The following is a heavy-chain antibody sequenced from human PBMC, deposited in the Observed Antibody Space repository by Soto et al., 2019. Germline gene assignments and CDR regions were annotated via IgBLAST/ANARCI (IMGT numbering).Heavy chain of an antibody. D-gene: IGHD1-1*01. V-gene: IGHV3-74*01. J-gene: IGHJ4*02. CDR2: IDGDGTGT. CDR1: GFTFSSYK. Sequence: EVQLVESGGGLVQPGGSLRLSCAASGFTFSSYKIHWVRQAPGKGLVWVSRIDGDGTGTNYADSVKGRFTISRDNAKNTVYLQMNSLRVDDTAVYYCATLGGPQLWARDYWGQGTLVSVSS. CDR3: ATLGGPQLWARDY.